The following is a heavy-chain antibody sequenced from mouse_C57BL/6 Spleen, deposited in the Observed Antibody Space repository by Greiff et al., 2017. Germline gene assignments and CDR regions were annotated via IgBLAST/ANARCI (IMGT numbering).Heavy chain of an antibody. J-gene: IGHJ4*01. CDR3: ARYGSRDYAMDY. Sequence: DVMLVESGGGLVKPGGSLKLSCAASGFTFSDYGMHWVRQAPEKGLEWVAYISSGSSTIYYADTVKGRFTISRDNAKNNLFLQMTSMRSKDKAMYYCARYGSRDYAMDYWGQGTSVTVSS. D-gene: IGHD1-1*01. CDR1: GFTFSDYG. V-gene: IGHV5-17*01. CDR2: ISSGSSTI.